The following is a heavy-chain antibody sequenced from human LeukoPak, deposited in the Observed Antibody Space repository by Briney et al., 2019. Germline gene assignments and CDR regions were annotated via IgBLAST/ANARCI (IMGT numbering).Heavy chain of an antibody. D-gene: IGHD3-22*01. CDR1: GGSISSGDYY. V-gene: IGHV4-30-4*01. Sequence: SETLSLTCTVSGGSISSGDYYWSWIRQPPGKGLEWIGYIYYSGSTYYNPSLKSRVTISVDTSKNQFSLKLSSVTAADTAVYYCARVDDSSGMDIWGQGTMVSVSS. J-gene: IGHJ3*02. CDR2: IYYSGST. CDR3: ARVDDSSGMDI.